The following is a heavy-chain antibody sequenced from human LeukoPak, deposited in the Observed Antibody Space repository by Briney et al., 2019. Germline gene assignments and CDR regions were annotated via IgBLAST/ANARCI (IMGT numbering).Heavy chain of an antibody. CDR1: GGSISSSNW. Sequence: SETLSLTCAVSGGSISSSNWWSWVRQPPGKGLEWIGEIYHSGSTNYNPSLKSRVTISGDTSKNQFSLKLSSVTAADTAVYYCAREYYYDSSGYLSEYYFDYWGQGTLVTVSS. D-gene: IGHD3-22*01. CDR2: IYHSGST. CDR3: AREYYYDSSGYLSEYYFDY. J-gene: IGHJ4*02. V-gene: IGHV4-4*02.